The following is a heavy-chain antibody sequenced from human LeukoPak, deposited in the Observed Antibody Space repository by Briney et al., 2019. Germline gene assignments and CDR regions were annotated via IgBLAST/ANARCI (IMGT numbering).Heavy chain of an antibody. V-gene: IGHV1-69*13. CDR2: IIPIFGTA. J-gene: IGHJ4*02. CDR1: GGTFSSYA. Sequence: GASVKVSCKASGGTFSSYAISWVRQAPGQGLEWMGGIIPIFGTANYAQKFQGRVTITAGESTSTAYMEPSSLRSEDTAVYYCARDQQWLGINWGQGTLVTVSS. CDR3: ARDQQWLGIN. D-gene: IGHD6-19*01.